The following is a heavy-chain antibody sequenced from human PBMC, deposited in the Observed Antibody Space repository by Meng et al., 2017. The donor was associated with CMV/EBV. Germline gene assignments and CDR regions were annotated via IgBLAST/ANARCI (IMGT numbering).Heavy chain of an antibody. Sequence: GESLKISCAASGFSFSSYSMNWVRQAPGKGLEWVSGINWNGGSTGYADSVKGRFTISTDNAKNSLYLQMNSLRAEDTALYYCARDRASGSFLYYYYGMDVWGQGTTVTVSS. D-gene: IGHD3-10*01. CDR2: INWNGGST. V-gene: IGHV3-20*04. J-gene: IGHJ6*02. CDR1: GFSFSSYS. CDR3: ARDRASGSFLYYYYGMDV.